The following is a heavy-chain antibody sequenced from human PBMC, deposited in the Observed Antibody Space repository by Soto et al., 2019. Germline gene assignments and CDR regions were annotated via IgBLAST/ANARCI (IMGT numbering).Heavy chain of an antibody. CDR2: IIPIFGTA. V-gene: IGHV1-69*06. CDR3: ARDFDPGAFDI. J-gene: IGHJ3*02. CDR1: GGTFSSYA. Sequence: VASVKVSCKXSGGTFSSYAISWVRQAPGQGLEWMGGIIPIFGTANYAQKFQGRVTITADKSTSTAYMELSSLRSEDTAVYYCARDFDPGAFDIWGQGTMVTVSS.